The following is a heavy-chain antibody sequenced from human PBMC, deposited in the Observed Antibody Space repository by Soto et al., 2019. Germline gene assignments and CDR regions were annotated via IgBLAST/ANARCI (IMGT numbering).Heavy chain of an antibody. D-gene: IGHD6-6*01. J-gene: IGHJ3*02. V-gene: IGHV4-4*07. CDR2: IYLSGTT. CDR3: ARSPSTSSIGTFDI. CDR1: GGSISSFY. Sequence: SETLSLTCTVSGGSISSFYWNWIRLSAGKGLEWIGRIYLSGTTTYNPSLQSRVTMSVDTSKNQFSLKLNSLTAADTAVYYCARSPSTSSIGTFDIWGQGTQVTVSS.